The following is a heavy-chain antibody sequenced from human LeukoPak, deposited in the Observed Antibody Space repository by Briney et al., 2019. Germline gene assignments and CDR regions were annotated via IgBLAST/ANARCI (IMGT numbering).Heavy chain of an antibody. Sequence: GGSLRLSCAASGFTFSSYGMHWVRQAPGKGLWRVAVIGDDGSNKYYADSVKGRFTISRDNSKNTLYLQMNSLRAEDTAVYYCASSITGTTNMGIDYWGQGTLVTVSS. CDR2: IGDDGSNK. CDR3: ASSITGTTNMGIDY. V-gene: IGHV3-33*01. J-gene: IGHJ4*02. CDR1: GFTFSSYG. D-gene: IGHD1-20*01.